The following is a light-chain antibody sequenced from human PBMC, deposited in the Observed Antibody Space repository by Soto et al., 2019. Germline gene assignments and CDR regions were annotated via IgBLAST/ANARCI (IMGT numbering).Light chain of an antibody. V-gene: IGLV2-14*03. Sequence: QSALTQPASVSGSPGQSITISCTGASGDFGGYNYVSWYQQHPGKAPKLMIYDVSNRPSGVSNRFSGSKSGNMASLTISGLQAEDEADYYCSSYTTRGTLDRVIFGGGTKVTVL. CDR3: SSYTTRGTLDRVI. CDR2: DVS. J-gene: IGLJ2*01. CDR1: SGDFGGYNY.